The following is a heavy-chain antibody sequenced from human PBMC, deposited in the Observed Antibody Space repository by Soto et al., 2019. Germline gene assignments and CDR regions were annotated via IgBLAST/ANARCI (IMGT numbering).Heavy chain of an antibody. J-gene: IGHJ5*02. D-gene: IGHD6-13*01. CDR3: ARHPQISSPGTEYFAWFDP. V-gene: IGHV1-18*01. Sequence: ASVKVSCKASGYTFTSYGISWVRQAPGQGLEWMGWISAYNGNTNYAQKLQGRVTMTTDTSTSTVYMELSSLRSEDTAVYYCARHPQISSPGTEYFAWFDPWGQGTLVTVSS. CDR2: ISAYNGNT. CDR1: GYTFTSYG.